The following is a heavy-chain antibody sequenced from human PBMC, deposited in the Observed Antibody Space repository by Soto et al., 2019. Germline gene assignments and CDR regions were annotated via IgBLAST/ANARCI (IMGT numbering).Heavy chain of an antibody. J-gene: IGHJ4*02. CDR2: MNPNSGNT. CDR1: GYTFTSYD. Sequence: ASVKVSCKASGYTFTSYDINWVRQATGQGLEWMGWMNPNSGNTGYAQKFQGRVTMTRNTSISTAYMELSSLRSEDTAVYYCARSYSSSWYGYFEYWGQGTLVTVSP. V-gene: IGHV1-8*01. CDR3: ARSYSSSWYGYFEY. D-gene: IGHD6-13*01.